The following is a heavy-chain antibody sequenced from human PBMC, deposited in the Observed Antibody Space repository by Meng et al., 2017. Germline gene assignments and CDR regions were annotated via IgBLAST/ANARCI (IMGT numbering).Heavy chain of an antibody. CDR1: GGSFSGYY. CDR3: ARRGIAARPFYY. D-gene: IGHD6-6*01. J-gene: IGHJ4*02. CDR2: INHSGST. Sequence: QGQLQRLGAGLLKPSETLSLTCAVYGGSFSGYYWSWIRQTPGKGLEWIGEINHSGSTNYNPSLKSRVTISVDTSKNQFSLKLSSVTAADTAVYYCARRGIAARPFYYWGQGTLVTVSS. V-gene: IGHV4-34*01.